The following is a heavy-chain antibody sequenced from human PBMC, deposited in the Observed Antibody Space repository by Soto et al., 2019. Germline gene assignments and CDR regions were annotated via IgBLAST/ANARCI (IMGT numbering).Heavy chain of an antibody. V-gene: IGHV3-11*01. Sequence: GGSLRLSCAASGFTFSDYYMSWIRQAPGKGLEWVSYISSSGSTIYYADSVKGRFTISRDNAKNSLYLQMNSLRAEDTAVYYCAIDSSSSLYFDYWGQGTLVTVSS. CDR3: AIDSSSSLYFDY. J-gene: IGHJ4*02. CDR2: ISSSGSTI. CDR1: GFTFSDYY. D-gene: IGHD6-6*01.